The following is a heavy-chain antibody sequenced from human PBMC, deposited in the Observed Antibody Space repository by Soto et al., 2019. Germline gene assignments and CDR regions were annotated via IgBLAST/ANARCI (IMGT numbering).Heavy chain of an antibody. J-gene: IGHJ4*02. V-gene: IGHV4-30-4*01. Sequence: SETLSLTCTVSGGSMTSGDYYWSWIRQPPGKGLEWIGYISYSGSTYYNPSLKSRVTISSDTSKNHFSLTLRYVTAADTAVYYCARDDAYYFDTSTAYFFYYWGQGTLVTVSS. CDR1: GGSMTSGDYY. CDR3: ARDDAYYFDTSTAYFFYY. CDR2: ISYSGST. D-gene: IGHD3-22*01.